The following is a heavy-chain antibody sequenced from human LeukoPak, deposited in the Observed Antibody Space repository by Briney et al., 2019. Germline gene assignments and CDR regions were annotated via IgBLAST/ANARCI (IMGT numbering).Heavy chain of an antibody. CDR3: AREFRGYFDY. CDR1: GFTFSSYA. Sequence: GGSLRLSCAASGFTFSSYAMHWVRQAPGKGLEWVAVISYDGSNKYYADSVKGRFTISRDNSKNTLYLQMNSLRAEDTAVYYCAREFRGYFDYWGQGTLVTVSS. CDR2: ISYDGSNK. J-gene: IGHJ4*02. V-gene: IGHV3-30-3*01.